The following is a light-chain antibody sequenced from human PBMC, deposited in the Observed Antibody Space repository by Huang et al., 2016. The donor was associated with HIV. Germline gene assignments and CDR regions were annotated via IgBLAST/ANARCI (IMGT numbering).Light chain of an antibody. Sequence: DVLLTQSPLSLPVTLGQPAFITFKSNQSLVYGDGTIYLNWFHQRPGHSPRRLIYKLYNRGSGVPERFSAGGSGTDFTLWISEVEAEDVGDYYCMQASHGAATFGQGTRVDIK. J-gene: IGKJ1*01. CDR3: MQASHGAAT. CDR2: KLY. CDR1: QSLVYGDGTIY. V-gene: IGKV2-30*01.